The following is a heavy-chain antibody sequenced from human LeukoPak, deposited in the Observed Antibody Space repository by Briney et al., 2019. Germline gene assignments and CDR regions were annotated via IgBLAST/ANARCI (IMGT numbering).Heavy chain of an antibody. CDR3: ARERIVGTIGAFDI. D-gene: IGHD1-26*01. Sequence: SVKVSCKASGGTFSSYAISWVRQAPGQGLEWMGGIISIFGTANYAQKFQGRVTITADESTSTAYMELSSLRSEETAVYYCARERIVGTIGAFDIWGQGTMVTVSS. CDR1: GGTFSSYA. V-gene: IGHV1-69*01. J-gene: IGHJ3*02. CDR2: IISIFGTA.